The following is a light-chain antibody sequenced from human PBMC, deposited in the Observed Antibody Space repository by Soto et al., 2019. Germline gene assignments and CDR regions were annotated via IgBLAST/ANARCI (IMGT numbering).Light chain of an antibody. CDR2: GAS. CDR3: QQYNNWPIT. J-gene: IGKJ5*01. CDR1: QSVSSN. Sequence: EIVMTQSPATLSVSPGERATLSCRASQSVSSNLAWYQQKPGQAPRLLIYGASTRATGIPARFSGSGSGTKFTLTISSLQSEDFAVYYCQQYNNWPITFGQGTRLE. V-gene: IGKV3-15*01.